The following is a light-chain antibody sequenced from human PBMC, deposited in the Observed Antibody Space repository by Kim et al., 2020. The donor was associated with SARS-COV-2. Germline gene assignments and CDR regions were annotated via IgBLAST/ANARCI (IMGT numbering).Light chain of an antibody. CDR1: QSVGSL. CDR3: QQRSNWLWT. V-gene: IGKV3-11*01. J-gene: IGKJ1*01. CDR2: GAS. Sequence: EIVLTQSPATLSLSPGERATLSCRASQSVGSLLAWYQQRPGQAPRLLIHGASNRATGIPARFSGSGSGTDFTLSISSLEPEDFAVYYCQQRSNWLWTFGQGTKVEIK.